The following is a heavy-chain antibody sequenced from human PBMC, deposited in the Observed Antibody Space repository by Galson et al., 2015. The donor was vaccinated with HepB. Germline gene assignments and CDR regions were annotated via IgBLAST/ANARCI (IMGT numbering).Heavy chain of an antibody. D-gene: IGHD6-13*01. J-gene: IGHJ6*02. CDR3: ARAWEQQPQYTQSYYYGMRV. Sequence: SLRLSCAASGFIFSDYAMSWVRQAPGRGLEYVSSISGSGTSTYYADSVKGRFTVSRDNSKNTLYLLMNGLRAEDTALYYCARAWEQQPQYTQSYYYGMRVWGQGTTVTVSS. V-gene: IGHV3-23*01. CDR1: GFIFSDYA. CDR2: ISGSGTST.